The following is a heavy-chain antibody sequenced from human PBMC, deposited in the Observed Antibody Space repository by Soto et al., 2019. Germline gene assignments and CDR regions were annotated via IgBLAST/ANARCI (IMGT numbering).Heavy chain of an antibody. CDR2: IGTAGDP. D-gene: IGHD3-3*01. CDR1: GFTFSSYD. V-gene: IGHV3-13*05. J-gene: IGHJ6*02. Sequence: EVQLVESGGGLVQPGGSLRLSCAASGFTFSSYDMHWVRQATGKGLEWVSAIGTAGDPYYPGSVKGRFTISSENAKNSLDLQMNSLRAGDTAVYYCARGRRGGFWSGPVYGMDVWGQGTTVTVSS. CDR3: ARGRRGGFWSGPVYGMDV.